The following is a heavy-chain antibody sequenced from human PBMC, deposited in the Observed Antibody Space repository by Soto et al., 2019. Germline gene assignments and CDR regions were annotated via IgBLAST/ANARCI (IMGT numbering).Heavy chain of an antibody. CDR3: ARRVRGVLDY. D-gene: IGHD3-10*01. CDR2: IYPGDSDT. J-gene: IGHJ4*02. Sequence: EVQLVQSGAEVKKPGESLKISCKGSGDTFTTNWIGWVRQMPGKGLEWMGSIYPGDSDTRYSPSFHGQVTFSADKSIGTAYLQWSSLKASDTAMYYCARRVRGVLDYWGQGTLVTVSS. CDR1: GDTFTTNW. V-gene: IGHV5-51*01.